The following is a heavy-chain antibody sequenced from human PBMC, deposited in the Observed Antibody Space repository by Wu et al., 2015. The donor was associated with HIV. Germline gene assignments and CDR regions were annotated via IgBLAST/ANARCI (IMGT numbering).Heavy chain of an antibody. CDR1: GDTFSSYA. CDR3: ARTEQQLDY. Sequence: VQSGAEVKKPGSSVKVSCKASGDTFSSYAISWVRQAPGQGLEWMGRIIPMFGTTNYAQKFRGRVTITADEPTTTAYLELSSLKSEDTAVYFCARTEQQLDYWGQGTLVTVSS. J-gene: IGHJ4*02. V-gene: IGHV1-69*13. D-gene: IGHD1/OR15-1a*01. CDR2: IIPMFGTT.